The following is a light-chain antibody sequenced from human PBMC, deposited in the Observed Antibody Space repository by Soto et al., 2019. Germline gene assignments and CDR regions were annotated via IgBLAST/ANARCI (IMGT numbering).Light chain of an antibody. V-gene: IGKV1-5*03. CDR3: QHYNSYSEA. J-gene: IGKJ1*01. CDR2: KAS. CDR1: QSVDTY. Sequence: DIQMTQSPSTLSASVGDRVTITCRASQSVDTYLAWYQQKPGEAPKLLIYKASTLKSGVPSRFSGSGSGTEFTLTISSLQPDDFATYYCQHYNSYSEAFGQGTKVDIK.